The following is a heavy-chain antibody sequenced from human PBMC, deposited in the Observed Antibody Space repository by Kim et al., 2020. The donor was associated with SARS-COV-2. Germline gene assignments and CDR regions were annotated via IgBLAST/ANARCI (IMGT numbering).Heavy chain of an antibody. CDR1: GYTFTSYA. V-gene: IGHV1-3*01. CDR3: ASSSYYDILTGDLPSYYYGMDV. Sequence: ASVKVSCKASGYTFTSYAMHWVRQAPGQRLEWMGWINAGNGNTKYSQKFQGRVTITRDTSASTAYMELSSLRSEDTAVYYCASSSYYDILTGDLPSYYYGMDVWGQGTTVTVSS. CDR2: INAGNGNT. D-gene: IGHD3-9*01. J-gene: IGHJ6*02.